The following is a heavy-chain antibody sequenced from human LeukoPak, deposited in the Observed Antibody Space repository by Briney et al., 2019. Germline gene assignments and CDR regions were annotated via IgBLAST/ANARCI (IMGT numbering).Heavy chain of an antibody. J-gene: IGHJ3*02. D-gene: IGHD3-9*01. V-gene: IGHV1-46*01. Sequence: ASVKVSCKASEYTFTSYYMHWVRQAPGQGLEWMGLINPSGGSTSYAQSFQGRVTMTEDTSTNTAYMELNSLRSEDTAVYYCATDRLNYDILTGYNSRPSWDAFDIWGQGTMVTVSS. CDR1: EYTFTSYY. CDR2: INPSGGST. CDR3: ATDRLNYDILTGYNSRPSWDAFDI.